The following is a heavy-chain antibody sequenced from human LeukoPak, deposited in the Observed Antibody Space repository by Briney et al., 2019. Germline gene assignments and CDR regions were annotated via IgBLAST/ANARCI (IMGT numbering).Heavy chain of an antibody. V-gene: IGHV7-4-1*02. Sequence: GASVTVSCKASGYTFTIYAMNWVRQAPGQGLEWMGWINTNTGNPTYAQGFTGRFVFSLGTSVSTAYLQISSLKAEDTAVYYCATKSDWCSSTSCYTNYYYGMDVWGQGTTVTVSS. CDR1: GYTFTIYA. J-gene: IGHJ6*02. D-gene: IGHD2-2*02. CDR3: ATKSDWCSSTSCYTNYYYGMDV. CDR2: INTNTGNP.